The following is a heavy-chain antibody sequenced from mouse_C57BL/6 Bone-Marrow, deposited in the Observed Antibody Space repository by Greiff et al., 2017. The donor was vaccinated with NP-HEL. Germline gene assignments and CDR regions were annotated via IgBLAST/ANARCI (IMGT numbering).Heavy chain of an antibody. CDR3: AVYGSSYPAWFAY. CDR1: GYSITSGYY. D-gene: IGHD1-1*01. J-gene: IGHJ3*01. V-gene: IGHV3-6*01. Sequence: ESGPGLVKPSQSLSLTCSVTGYSITSGYYWNWIRQFPGNKLEWMGYISYDGSNNYNPSLKNRISITRDTSKNQFFLKLNSVTTEDTATYYCAVYGSSYPAWFAYWGQGTLVTVSA. CDR2: ISYDGSN.